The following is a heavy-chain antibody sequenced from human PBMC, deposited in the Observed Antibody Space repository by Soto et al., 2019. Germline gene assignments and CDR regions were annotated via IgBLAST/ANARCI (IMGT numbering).Heavy chain of an antibody. CDR1: GFSLSTSGVG. Sequence: QITLKESGPTLVKPTQTLTLTCTFSGFSLSTSGVGVGWIRQPPGKALEWLALIYWDDDKRYSPSLKSRLTITKDSSKNQVVLTMANMDPVDTATYYCAHSSTGHIVVVPAILGDYCFDYWGQGTLVTVSS. CDR3: AHSSTGHIVVVPAILGDYCFDY. D-gene: IGHD2-21*02. CDR2: IYWDDDK. V-gene: IGHV2-5*02. J-gene: IGHJ4*02.